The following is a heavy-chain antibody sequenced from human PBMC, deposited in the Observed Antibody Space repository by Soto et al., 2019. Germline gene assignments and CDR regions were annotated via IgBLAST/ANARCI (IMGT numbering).Heavy chain of an antibody. CDR1: GFTFSSYC. D-gene: IGHD3-10*01. CDR3: ARDLGSGSSY. J-gene: IGHJ4*02. V-gene: IGHV3-33*01. CDR2: IWYDGSNK. Sequence: GGSLRLSCSASGFTFSSYCMHWVRQAAGKGREWVAVIWYDGSNKYYADSVKGRFTISRDNSKNTLYLQMNSLRAEDTAVYYCARDLGSGSSYWGQGTLVTVSS.